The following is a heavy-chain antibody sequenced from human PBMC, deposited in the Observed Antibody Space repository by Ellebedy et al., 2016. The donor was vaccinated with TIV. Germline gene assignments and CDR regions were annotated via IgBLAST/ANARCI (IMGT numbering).Heavy chain of an antibody. D-gene: IGHD2-15*01. V-gene: IGHV3-30*18. J-gene: IGHJ4*02. CDR1: GFTFSSYG. CDR3: AKDSRYCSGGSCYSSPAPGDY. Sequence: GESLKISXAASGFTFSSYGMHWVRQAPGKGLEWVAVISYDGSNKYYADSVKGRFTISRDNSKNTLNLQMNSLRAEDTAVYYCAKDSRYCSGGSCYSSPAPGDYWGQGTLVTVSS. CDR2: ISYDGSNK.